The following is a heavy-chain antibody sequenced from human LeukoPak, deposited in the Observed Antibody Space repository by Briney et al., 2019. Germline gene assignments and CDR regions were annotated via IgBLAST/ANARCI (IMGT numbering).Heavy chain of an antibody. J-gene: IGHJ4*02. D-gene: IGHD3-9*01. CDR1: GGTFSSYA. V-gene: IGHV1-69*06. CDR2: IIPIFGTA. Sequence: GDSVKVSCKASGGTFSSYAISWVRQAPGQGLEWMGGIIPIFGTANYAQKFQGRVTITADKSTSTAYMELSSLRSEDTAVYYCARVTGVLRYFDWLFPPDYWGQGTLVTVSS. CDR3: ARVTGVLRYFDWLFPPDY.